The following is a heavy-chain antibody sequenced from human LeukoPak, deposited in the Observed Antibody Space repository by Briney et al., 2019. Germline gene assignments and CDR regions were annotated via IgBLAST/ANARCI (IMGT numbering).Heavy chain of an antibody. CDR1: GGPITSHY. CDR2: INTRGSS. Sequence: SETLSLTCTVSGGPITSHYWSWIRQPAGKGLEWIGRINTRGSSNYNPSLKSRGTMSVDMSKNKFSLKLRSVTAADTAVYYCAGDFDPDSSYFDKWGQGTRVTVSS. CDR3: AGDFDPDSSYFDK. J-gene: IGHJ4*02. V-gene: IGHV4-4*07.